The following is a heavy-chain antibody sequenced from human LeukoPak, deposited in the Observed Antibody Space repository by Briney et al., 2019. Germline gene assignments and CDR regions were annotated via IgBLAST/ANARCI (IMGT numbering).Heavy chain of an antibody. V-gene: IGHV1-69-2*01. CDR2: VDPEDGET. CDR3: ATDSSPDEYYYYYYMDV. D-gene: IGHD6-13*01. CDR1: GYTFTDYY. Sequence: ASVKISCKASGYTFTDYYMHWVQQAPGKGLEWMGRVDPEDGETIYAKKFQGRVTITADTSTDTAYMELSSLRSEDTAVYYCATDSSPDEYYYYYYMDVWGKGTTVTVSS. J-gene: IGHJ6*03.